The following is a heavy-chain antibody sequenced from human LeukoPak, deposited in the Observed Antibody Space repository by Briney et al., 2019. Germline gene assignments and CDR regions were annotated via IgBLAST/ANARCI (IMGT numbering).Heavy chain of an antibody. J-gene: IGHJ4*02. D-gene: IGHD6-19*01. Sequence: GESLKISCKGSGYSFTSYWIGWVRQMPGKGLEWMGIIYPGDSDTRYSPSFQGQVTISADKSISTAYLQWSSLKASDTAMYYCARLGQWLVDQSYYFDYWGQGTLVTVSS. CDR2: IYPGDSDT. V-gene: IGHV5-51*01. CDR1: GYSFTSYW. CDR3: ARLGQWLVDQSYYFDY.